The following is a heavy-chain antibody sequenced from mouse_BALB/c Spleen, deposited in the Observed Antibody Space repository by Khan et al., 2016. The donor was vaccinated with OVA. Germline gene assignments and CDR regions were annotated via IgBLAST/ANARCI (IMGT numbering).Heavy chain of an antibody. J-gene: IGHJ4*01. CDR1: GFSLTDYA. CDR2: IWGGGSK. V-gene: IGHV2-6-5*01. CDR3: AKDPPYYGMDY. Sequence: QVQLKESGPGLVAPSQSLSITCTVSGFSLTDYAVSWIRPPPGKGLEWLGVIWGGGSKYYNSVLKSRLSISKDNSKSQVFLKMNSLQPDDTAMYYCAKDPPYYGMDYWGQGTSVTVSS.